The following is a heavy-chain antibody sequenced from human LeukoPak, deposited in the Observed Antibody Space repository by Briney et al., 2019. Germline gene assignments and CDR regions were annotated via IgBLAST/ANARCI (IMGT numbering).Heavy chain of an antibody. J-gene: IGHJ4*02. CDR1: GVTFSSYV. V-gene: IGHV3-66*01. CDR2: IYSGGST. CDR3: ARGPGWIYFDY. D-gene: IGHD6-19*01. Sequence: GGSLRLSCEASGVTFSSYVMSWVRQAPGKGLEWVSVIYSGGSTYYADSVRGRFTISRDNSKNTLYLQMNSLRAEDTAVYYCARGPGWIYFDYWGQGTLVTVSS.